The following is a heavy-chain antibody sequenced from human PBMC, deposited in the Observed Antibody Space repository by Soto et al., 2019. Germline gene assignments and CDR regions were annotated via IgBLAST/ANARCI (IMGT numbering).Heavy chain of an antibody. D-gene: IGHD2-2*01. CDR1: GFTVSSNY. CDR2: IYSGGRK. V-gene: IGHV3-53*04. J-gene: IGHJ6*03. CDR3: ARGSVVVPAATTYYYYYMDV. Sequence: GGSLRLSCAASGFTVSSNYMSWVRQAPGKGLEWVSVIYSGGRKYNPDTVKGRFPITRHNSKNTLYLQMNSRRAEDTAVYYCARGSVVVPAATTYYYYYMDVGGKGTTVTVSS.